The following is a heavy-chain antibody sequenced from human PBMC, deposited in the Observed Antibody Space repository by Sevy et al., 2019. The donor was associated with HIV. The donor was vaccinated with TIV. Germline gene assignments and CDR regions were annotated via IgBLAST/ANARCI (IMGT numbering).Heavy chain of an antibody. D-gene: IGHD2-21*01. V-gene: IGHV3-48*02. J-gene: IGHJ4*02. CDR2: IGTAAGFT. CDR1: GFTFSTYS. Sequence: GGSLRLSCAASGFTFSTYSLIWVRQTPGKGLEWLSFIGTAAGFTYYADSVKGRFTISRDNAKNSLYLQMNSLRDEDTAVYYCARCPGHYSIDYWGQGTLVTVSS. CDR3: ARCPGHYSIDY.